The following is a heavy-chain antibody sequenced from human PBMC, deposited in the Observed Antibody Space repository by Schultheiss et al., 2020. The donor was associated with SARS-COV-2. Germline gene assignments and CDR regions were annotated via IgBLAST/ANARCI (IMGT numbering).Heavy chain of an antibody. Sequence: GGSLRLSCEASGLTVSSNHMSWVRQAPGKGPEWVSLIRSGGSTDYADSVKGRFTISRDNSKNTLYLQMNSLRDEDTAVYYCARDLGVARTITFDYWGQGTLVTVSS. V-gene: IGHV3-53*01. D-gene: IGHD6-19*01. CDR3: ARDLGVARTITFDY. CDR2: IRSGGST. J-gene: IGHJ4*02. CDR1: GLTVSSNH.